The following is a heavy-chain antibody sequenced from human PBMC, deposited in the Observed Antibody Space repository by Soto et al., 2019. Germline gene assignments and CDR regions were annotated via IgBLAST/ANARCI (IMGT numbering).Heavy chain of an antibody. J-gene: IGHJ6*02. V-gene: IGHV3-30-3*01. D-gene: IGHD3-16*01. CDR3: ASVTPGNNLYYVYSLDV. CDR1: GFTFATYA. Sequence: GGSLRLSGVASGFTFATYAIHWVRLSPGNRLQCVIVSSYEGINTYCANSGMGRITVPRHKSKITLNQQMNTLSPQDTGVYHPASVTPGNNLYYVYSLDVGSQGTSVTVSS. CDR2: SSYEGINT.